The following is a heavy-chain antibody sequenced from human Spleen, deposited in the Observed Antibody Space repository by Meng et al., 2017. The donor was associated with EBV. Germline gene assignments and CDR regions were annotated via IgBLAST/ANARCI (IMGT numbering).Heavy chain of an antibody. CDR2: VYYSGNT. D-gene: IGHD4/OR15-4a*01. J-gene: IGHJ4*01. CDR3: ARDRRTMGSDY. CDR1: GGSITYSDYY. Sequence: QLQLRESGPGLVKPSETLSLTCTVSGGSITYSDYYWGWIRQPPGKGLEWIGNVYYSGNTNYNPSLKSRVTLSTDTSKNQFSLKLSSLTAADTAVYYCARDRRTMGSDYWGHGILVTVSS. V-gene: IGHV4-39*07.